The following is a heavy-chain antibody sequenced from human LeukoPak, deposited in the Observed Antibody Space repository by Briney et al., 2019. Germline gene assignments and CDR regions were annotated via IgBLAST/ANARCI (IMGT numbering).Heavy chain of an antibody. J-gene: IGHJ4*02. CDR2: TYYRSKWYN. Sequence: SQTLSLTCAISGDSVSSNSAAWNWIRQSPSRGLEWLGRTYYRSKWYNDYAVSVKSRITINPDTSKNQFSLQLNSVTPEDTAVYYCAGDRMRGHITYIPRYYFDYWGQGTLVTVSS. CDR3: AGDRMRGHITYIPRYYFDY. V-gene: IGHV6-1*01. CDR1: GDSVSSNSAA. D-gene: IGHD1-20*01.